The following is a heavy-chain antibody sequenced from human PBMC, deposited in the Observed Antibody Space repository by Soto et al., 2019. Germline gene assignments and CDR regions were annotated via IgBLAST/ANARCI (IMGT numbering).Heavy chain of an antibody. CDR1: GLSFNIYW. V-gene: IGHV3-74*01. CDR2: INSDGSHT. J-gene: IGHJ6*02. Sequence: EVQLVESGGGLVQPGGSLRLSCAASGLSFNIYWMHWVRQVPGKGLVWLARINSDGSHTIYVDSVKGRFTISRDNAKSTVFLQMDSLRDEDTGVYYCAGGMAGLGVWGQGTTVTVSS. CDR3: AGGMAGLGV.